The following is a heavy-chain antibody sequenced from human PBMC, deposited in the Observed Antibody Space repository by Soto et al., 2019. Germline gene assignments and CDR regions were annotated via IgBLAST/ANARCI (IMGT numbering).Heavy chain of an antibody. J-gene: IGHJ6*02. CDR3: ARVRVAATRYYYYYYGMDV. V-gene: IGHV1-2*02. CDR1: GYTFTGYY. Sequence: ASVKVSCKASGYTFTGYYMHWVRQAPGQGLEWMGWINPNSGGTNYAQKFQGRVTMTRNTSISTAYMELSSLRSEDTAVYYCARVRVAATRYYYYYYGMDVWGQGTTVTVSS. D-gene: IGHD2-15*01. CDR2: INPNSGGT.